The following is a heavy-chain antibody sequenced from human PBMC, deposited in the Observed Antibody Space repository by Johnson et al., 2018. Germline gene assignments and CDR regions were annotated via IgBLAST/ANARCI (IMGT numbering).Heavy chain of an antibody. CDR2: LNPHGGNT. Sequence: VQLVESGAEVKETGASVTVSCEASGYTFTSSDICWVRQATGQGLEWMGCLNPHGGNTGYAQKFQGKVTMTRKTSIRTAYMELSSLRSEDTVGCYCAKRAGPPGGTLDVWGKGTTVTFST. CDR3: AKRAGPPGGTLDV. CDR1: GYTFTSSD. V-gene: IGHV1-8*01. D-gene: IGHD1-1*01. J-gene: IGHJ6*04.